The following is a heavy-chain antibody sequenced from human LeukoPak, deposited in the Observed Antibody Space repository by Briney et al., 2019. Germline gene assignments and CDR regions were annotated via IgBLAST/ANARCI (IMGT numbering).Heavy chain of an antibody. CDR2: IYHSGST. CDR1: GYSLSSGYY. V-gene: IGHV4-38-2*02. D-gene: IGHD1-26*01. Sequence: SETLSLTCTVSGYSLSSGYYWGWIRQPPGKGLEWIGSIYHSGSTYYNPSLKSRVTISVDTSKNQFSLKLTSVTAADTAVYYCARGHGSFDSWGQGTLVTVSA. J-gene: IGHJ4*02. CDR3: ARGHGSFDS.